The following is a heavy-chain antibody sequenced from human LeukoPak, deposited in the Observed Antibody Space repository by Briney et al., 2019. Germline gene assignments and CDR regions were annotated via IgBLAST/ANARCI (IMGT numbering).Heavy chain of an antibody. CDR3: AKGTWFGDYPVPFDS. Sequence: SETLSLTCAVYGGSFSGYYWSWIRQPPGKGLEWIGEINHSGSTNYNPSLKGRVTISVDTSKNQFSLKLSSVTAADTAVYYCAKGTWFGDYPVPFDSWGQGTLVTVSS. D-gene: IGHD3-10*01. CDR1: GGSFSGYY. V-gene: IGHV4-34*01. CDR2: INHSGST. J-gene: IGHJ4*02.